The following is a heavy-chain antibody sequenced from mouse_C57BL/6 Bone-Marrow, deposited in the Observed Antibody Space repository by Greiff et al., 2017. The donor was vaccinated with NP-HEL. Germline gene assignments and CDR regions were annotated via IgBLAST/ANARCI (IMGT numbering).Heavy chain of an antibody. J-gene: IGHJ3*01. Sequence: EVMLVESGPGMVKPSQSLSLTCTVTGYSITSGYDWHWIRHLPGNKLEWMGYISYSGGTNSIPSLKSRISITHDTSKNHFFLKLNSVTTEDTATYYCARGCFAYWGQGTLVTVSA. CDR3: ARGCFAY. CDR2: ISYSGGT. CDR1: GYSITSGYD. V-gene: IGHV3-1*01.